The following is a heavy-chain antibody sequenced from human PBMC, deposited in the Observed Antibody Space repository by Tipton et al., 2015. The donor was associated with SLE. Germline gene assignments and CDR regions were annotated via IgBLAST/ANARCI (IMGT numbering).Heavy chain of an antibody. CDR1: GDSMSLHY. CDR2: IDYSGNT. Sequence: TLSLTCSVSGDSMSLHYWSWIRQPPGKGLEWIGYIDYSGNTKYNPSLKSRVTISADTSKNHFSLNLSSMTAADTAVYYCARDAWHTTSGVDFNYFDYWGQGSLVTVSS. J-gene: IGHJ4*02. CDR3: ARDAWHTTSGVDFNYFDY. D-gene: IGHD3-3*01. V-gene: IGHV4-59*11.